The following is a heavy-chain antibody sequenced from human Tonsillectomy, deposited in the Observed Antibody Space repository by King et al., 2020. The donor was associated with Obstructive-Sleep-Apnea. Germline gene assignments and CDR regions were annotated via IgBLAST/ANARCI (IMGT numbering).Heavy chain of an antibody. J-gene: IGHJ6*02. V-gene: IGHV1-18*01. D-gene: IGHD5-24*01. CDR2: ISAYNGNT. CDR1: GYTFTNYG. Sequence: QLVQSGAEVKKPGASVKVSCKASGYTFTNYGITWVRQAPGQGPEWMGWISAYNGNTNYAQKLQGRVTMTTDTSTSTAYMELRSLRSDDTAVYYCARVGGGYNLDFYYGMDVWGQGTRSPSP. CDR3: ARVGGGYNLDFYYGMDV.